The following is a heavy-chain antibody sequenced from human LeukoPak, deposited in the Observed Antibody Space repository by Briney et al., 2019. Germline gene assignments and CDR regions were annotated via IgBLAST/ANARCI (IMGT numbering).Heavy chain of an antibody. V-gene: IGHV3-7*01. CDR1: GFTFSNYW. CDR3: VRTRVVVTAYFDY. CDR2: IKDFGSEK. D-gene: IGHD2-21*02. J-gene: IGHJ4*02. Sequence: GGSLRLSCAASGFTFSNYWMSWVRQAPGKGLEWVANIKDFGSEKYYVDSVKGRFTISRDNAKNSLYLQMNSLRVEDTALYYCVRTRVVVTAYFDYWGQGTLVTVSS.